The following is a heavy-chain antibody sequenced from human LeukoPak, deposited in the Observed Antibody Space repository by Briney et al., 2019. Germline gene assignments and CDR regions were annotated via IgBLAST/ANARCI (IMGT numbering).Heavy chain of an antibody. Sequence: PSETLSLTCTVSGGSISSYYWSWIRQPPGKGLEWIGYIYTSGSTNYNPSLKSRVTISVDTSKNQFSLKLSSVTAADTAVYYCARFGAGSGYYRAFDIWGQGTMVTVSS. J-gene: IGHJ3*02. V-gene: IGHV4-4*09. D-gene: IGHD3-3*01. CDR1: GGSISSYY. CDR3: ARFGAGSGYYRAFDI. CDR2: IYTSGST.